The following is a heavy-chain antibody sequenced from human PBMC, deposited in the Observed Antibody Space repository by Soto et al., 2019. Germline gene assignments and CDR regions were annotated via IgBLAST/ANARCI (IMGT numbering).Heavy chain of an antibody. D-gene: IGHD3-22*01. CDR2: IIPILGIA. CDR3: ASGYDSSGPRDY. J-gene: IGHJ4*02. CDR1: GGTFSSYT. Sequence: QVQLVQSGAEVKKPGSSVKVSCKASGGTFSSYTISWVRQAPGQGLAWMGRIIPILGIANYAQRFQGRVTITADKSTSTAYMELSSLRSGDTAVYYCASGYDSSGPRDYWGQGTLVTVSS. V-gene: IGHV1-69*02.